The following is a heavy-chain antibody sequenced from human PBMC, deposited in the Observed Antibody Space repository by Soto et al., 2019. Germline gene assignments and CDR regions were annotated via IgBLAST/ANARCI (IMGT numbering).Heavy chain of an antibody. V-gene: IGHV1-18*01. CDR3: ARTRPAHYYYGMDV. Sequence: ASVKVSCKASGYTFTSYGISWVRQAPGQGLEWMGWISAYNGNTNYAQKLQGRVTMTTDTSTSTAYMELRSLRSDDTAVYYCARTRPAHYYYGMDVWGQGTTVTVSS. CDR2: ISAYNGNT. CDR1: GYTFTSYG. J-gene: IGHJ6*02.